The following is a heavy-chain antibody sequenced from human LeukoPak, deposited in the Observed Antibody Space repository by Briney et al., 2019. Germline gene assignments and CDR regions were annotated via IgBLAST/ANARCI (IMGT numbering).Heavy chain of an antibody. J-gene: IGHJ6*04. CDR1: GYTFTSYG. CDR3: ARDQPYGSGSPLDQGQDV. CDR2: INPNSGGT. V-gene: IGHV1-2*02. D-gene: IGHD3-10*01. Sequence: GASVKVSCKASGYTFTSYGISWVRQAPGQGLEWMGWINPNSGGTNYAQKFQGRVTMTRDTSISTAYMELSRLRSDDTAVYYCARDQPYGSGSPLDQGQDVWGKGTTVTVSS.